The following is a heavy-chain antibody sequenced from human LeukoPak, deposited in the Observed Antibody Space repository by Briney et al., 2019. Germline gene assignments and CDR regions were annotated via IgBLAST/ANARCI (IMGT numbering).Heavy chain of an antibody. J-gene: IGHJ1*01. CDR2: ISGSGGST. CDR3: ANQYGDYVPEYFQH. Sequence: PGGSLRLSCAASGFTFSSYAMSWVRQAPGKGLEWVSAISGSGGSTYYADSVKGRFTISRDNSKNTLYLQMNSLRAEDTAVYCCANQYGDYVPEYFQHWGQGTLVTVSS. CDR1: GFTFSSYA. D-gene: IGHD4-17*01. V-gene: IGHV3-23*01.